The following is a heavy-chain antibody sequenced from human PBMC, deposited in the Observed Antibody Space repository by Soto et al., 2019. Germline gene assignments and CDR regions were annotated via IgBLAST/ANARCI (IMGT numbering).Heavy chain of an antibody. D-gene: IGHD2-2*01. V-gene: IGHV3-21*01. CDR3: ARENKDVNKSTIISSSFHGMYV. CDR2: ISTSSSFI. J-gene: IGHJ6*02. Sequence: GGYLRLSCEGSGFTFRSDSMNWVRQAPGRGLEWVASISTSSSFIYYGDSVRGRFIISRDNAKNSLDLQMDSLRVEDTAVYYCARENKDVNKSTIISSSFHGMYVWGQGITVTVSS. CDR1: GFTFRSDS.